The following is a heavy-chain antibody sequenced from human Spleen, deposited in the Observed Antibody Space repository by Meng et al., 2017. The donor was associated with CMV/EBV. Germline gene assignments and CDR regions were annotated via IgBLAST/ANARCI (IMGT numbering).Heavy chain of an antibody. Sequence: SETLSLTCSVSGGSVSGYFWSWIRQPPGKGLEWIGYVHYSGSTKYSPSLKSRVSISLDMSKNQFSLRLSSVTAADTAFYYCARSVGAFDSWGRGTLVTVSS. V-gene: IGHV4-59*02. CDR3: ARSVGAFDS. CDR2: VHYSGST. J-gene: IGHJ4*02. D-gene: IGHD1-26*01. CDR1: GGSVSGYF.